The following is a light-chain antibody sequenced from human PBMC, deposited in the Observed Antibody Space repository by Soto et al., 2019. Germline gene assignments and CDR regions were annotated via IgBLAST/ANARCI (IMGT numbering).Light chain of an antibody. V-gene: IGLV2-14*01. J-gene: IGLJ1*01. Sequence: QSVLTQPASVSGSPGQSITISCTVTSSDVGGYNYVSWYQQHPGKAPKLMIYEVSNRPSGVSNRFSGSKSGNTASLTISGLQAEDEADYYCSSYTSRSTLDYVFGSGTKVTVL. CDR3: SSYTSRSTLDYV. CDR2: EVS. CDR1: SSDVGGYNY.